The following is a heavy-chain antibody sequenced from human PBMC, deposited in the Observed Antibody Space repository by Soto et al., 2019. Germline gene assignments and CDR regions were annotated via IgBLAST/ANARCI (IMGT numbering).Heavy chain of an antibody. Sequence: QLLLQESASGPVKPSQTLSLTCAVSGASVSSAGSSWTWTRQSPGKGLEWIGYIVNTGSRYQSECTSYNPSLESRVTISVDKSNNQVSLRLTSVTAADTAVYFCARGRDWFDTWGQGTLVTVSS. V-gene: IGHV4-30-2*06. CDR3: ARGRDWFDT. CDR1: GASVSSAGSS. J-gene: IGHJ5*02. D-gene: IGHD1-26*01. CDR2: IVNTGSRYQSECT.